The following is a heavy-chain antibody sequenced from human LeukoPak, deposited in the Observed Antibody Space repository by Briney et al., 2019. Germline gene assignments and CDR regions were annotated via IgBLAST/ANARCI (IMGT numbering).Heavy chain of an antibody. V-gene: IGHV3-30-3*01. D-gene: IGHD1-26*01. CDR3: ARNEGEVGVTAEWADY. J-gene: IGHJ4*02. Sequence: PGGSLRLSCAASGFTLSSYAMHWVRQAPGKGLEWVAVISYDGSNKYYADSVKGRFTISRDNSKNTLYLQMNSLRAEDTAVYYCARNEGEVGVTAEWADYWGQGTLVTVSS. CDR2: ISYDGSNK. CDR1: GFTLSSYA.